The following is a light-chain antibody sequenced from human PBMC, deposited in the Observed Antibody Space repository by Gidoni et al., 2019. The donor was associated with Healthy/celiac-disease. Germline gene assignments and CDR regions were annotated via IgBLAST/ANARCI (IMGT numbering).Light chain of an antibody. Sequence: DIVMTQSPDSLAVSLGERATINCKSSQSVLYSSNNKNYLAWYQQKPGQPPKLLIYSASTRESGVPDRCSGSGSGKDFTLTISRLQAEDVAVYYRQRYYRPPTWTFGQGTKVEIK. CDR2: SAS. CDR3: QRYYRPPTWT. J-gene: IGKJ1*01. V-gene: IGKV4-1*01. CDR1: QSVLYSSNNKNY.